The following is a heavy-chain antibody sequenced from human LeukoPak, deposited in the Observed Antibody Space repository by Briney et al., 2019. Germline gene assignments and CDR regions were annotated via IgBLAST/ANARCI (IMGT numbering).Heavy chain of an antibody. V-gene: IGHV1-24*01. CDR2: FDPEDGET. CDR1: GYTLTELS. D-gene: IGHD3-16*01. J-gene: IGHJ3*02. CDR3: ATALEGGWAFDI. Sequence: ASVKVSCKVSGYTLTELSMHWVRQAPGKGLEWMGGFDPEDGETIYAQKFQGRVTMTEDTSTDTAYMELSSLRSEDTAVYYCATALEGGWAFDIWGQGTMVTVSS.